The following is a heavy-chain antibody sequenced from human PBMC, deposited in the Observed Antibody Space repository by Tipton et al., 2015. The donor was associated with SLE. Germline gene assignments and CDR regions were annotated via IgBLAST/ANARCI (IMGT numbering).Heavy chain of an antibody. CDR1: GGSIRSSSYW. Sequence: TLSLTCTVSGGSIRSSSYWWGWVRQPPGQGLQWIGSVYYSGSTYYNPPLQSRVTISVDTSRNQFSLTVTSTSAADAAVYFCARVAYGDFYNYGMDVWGQGTTVIVSS. CDR3: ARVAYGDFYNYGMDV. CDR2: VYYSGST. V-gene: IGHV4-39*01. J-gene: IGHJ6*02. D-gene: IGHD4-17*01.